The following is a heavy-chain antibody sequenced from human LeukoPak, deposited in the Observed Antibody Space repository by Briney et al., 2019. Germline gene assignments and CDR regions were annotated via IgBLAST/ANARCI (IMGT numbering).Heavy chain of an antibody. CDR2: INPSGGTT. CDR3: ASRGDGYNWDY. Sequence: GASVKVSCKASGYTFTGYYMHWVRQAPGQGLEWMGIINPSGGTTNYAQKFQGRVTMTRDTSTSTAYMELSSLRSEDTAVYYCASRGDGYNWDYWGQGTLVTVSS. J-gene: IGHJ4*02. CDR1: GYTFTGYY. D-gene: IGHD5-24*01. V-gene: IGHV1-46*01.